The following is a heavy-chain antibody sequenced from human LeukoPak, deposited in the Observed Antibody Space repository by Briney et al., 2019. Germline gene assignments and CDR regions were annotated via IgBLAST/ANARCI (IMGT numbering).Heavy chain of an antibody. V-gene: IGHV4-34*01. J-gene: IGHJ6*02. CDR2: INHSGST. CDR3: ARGKKQQLYYGMDV. Sequence: PSETLSLTCAVYGGSFSGYYRSWIRQPPGKGLEWIGEINHSGSTNYNPSLKSRVTISVDTSKNQFSLKLSSVTAADTAVYYCARGKKQQLYYGMDVWGQGTTVTVSS. CDR1: GGSFSGYY. D-gene: IGHD6-13*01.